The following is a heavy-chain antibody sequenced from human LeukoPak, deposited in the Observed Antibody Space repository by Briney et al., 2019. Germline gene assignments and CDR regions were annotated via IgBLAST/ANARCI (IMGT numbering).Heavy chain of an antibody. CDR2: ISSSGSTI. J-gene: IGHJ4*02. CDR3: ARRAYGDDSFDY. D-gene: IGHD4-17*01. V-gene: IGHV3-48*03. Sequence: GGSLRLSCAASGFTFSSYEMNRVRQAPGKGLEWVSYISSSGSTIYYADSVKGRFTISRDNAKNSLYLQMNSLRDEDTAVYYCARRAYGDDSFDYWGQGTLVTVSS. CDR1: GFTFSSYE.